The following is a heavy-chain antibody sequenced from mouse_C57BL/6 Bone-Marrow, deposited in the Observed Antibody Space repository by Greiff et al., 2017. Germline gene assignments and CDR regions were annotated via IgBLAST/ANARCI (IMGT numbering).Heavy chain of an antibody. D-gene: IGHD1-1*01. Sequence: VQLQQSGAELVRPGASVTLSCKASGYTFTDYEMHWVKQTPVHGLEWIGAIDPETGGTAYNQKFKGKAILTADKSSSTAYMELRSLTSEDSAVYYCTKSTTVVAYFDYWGQGTTRTVSS. V-gene: IGHV1-15*01. J-gene: IGHJ2*01. CDR1: GYTFTDYE. CDR3: TKSTTVVAYFDY. CDR2: IDPETGGT.